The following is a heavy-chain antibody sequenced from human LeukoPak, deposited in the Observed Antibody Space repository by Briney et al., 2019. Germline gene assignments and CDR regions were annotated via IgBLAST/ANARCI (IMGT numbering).Heavy chain of an antibody. V-gene: IGHV1-8*01. J-gene: IGHJ4*02. D-gene: IGHD5-18*01. CDR2: MNPKSGNT. CDR3: TRGVNSQGTAMVLFDS. CDR1: GYTFANHD. Sequence: GASVKVSRKASGYTFANHDINWVRQASGQGLEWMGWMNPKSGNTGYLQKFQGRVTMTRDTSMSTAFMELNSLTSEDTAVYYCTRGVNSQGTAMVLFDSWGQGSLVTVSA.